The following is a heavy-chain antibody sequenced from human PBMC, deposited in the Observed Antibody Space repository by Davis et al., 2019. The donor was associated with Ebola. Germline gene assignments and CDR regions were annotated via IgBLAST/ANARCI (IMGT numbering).Heavy chain of an antibody. CDR2: IYTSGNT. J-gene: IGHJ6*02. CDR1: GASISSGFFS. V-gene: IGHV4-61*09. Sequence: SETLSLTCNVSGASISSGFFSWTWVRQPAGKGLEWIGHIYTSGNTNYNPSLRSRVIISVDTSKNQFSLKLSSVTAADTGVYYWARGEGITMVHDGMDVWGQGTTVTVSS. D-gene: IGHD3-10*01. CDR3: ARGEGITMVHDGMDV.